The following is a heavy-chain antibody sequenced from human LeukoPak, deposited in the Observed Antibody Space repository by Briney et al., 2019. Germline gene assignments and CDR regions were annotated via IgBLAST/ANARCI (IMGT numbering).Heavy chain of an antibody. V-gene: IGHV4-59*02. CDR2: IFDSRTT. D-gene: IGHD3-10*01. J-gene: IGHJ6*03. CDR3: SRDAYSYGSGSPGGGYYYYYMDV. Sequence: GSLRLSCAASGLTVSSNCMSWVRQAPGKGLEWIGYIFDSRTTNYNPSLKSRVTMSVDTSKNQFSLKLSSVTAADTAVYYCSRDAYSYGSGSPGGGYYYYYMDVWGKGTTAIVSS. CDR1: GLTVSSNC.